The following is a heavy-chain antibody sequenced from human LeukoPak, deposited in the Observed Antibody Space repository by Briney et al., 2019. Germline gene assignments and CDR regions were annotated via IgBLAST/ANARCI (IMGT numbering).Heavy chain of an antibody. Sequence: PSETLSLTCTVSGGSISSSSYFWGWIRQPPGKGLEWIGSIYYSGSTYYNPSLKSRVTISVDTAKNQFSLKLSSVTAADTAVYYCARQNGDYVGGGDYFDNWGQGTLVTVSS. V-gene: IGHV4-39*01. CDR3: ARQNGDYVGGGDYFDN. J-gene: IGHJ4*02. D-gene: IGHD4-17*01. CDR2: IYYSGST. CDR1: GGSISSSSYF.